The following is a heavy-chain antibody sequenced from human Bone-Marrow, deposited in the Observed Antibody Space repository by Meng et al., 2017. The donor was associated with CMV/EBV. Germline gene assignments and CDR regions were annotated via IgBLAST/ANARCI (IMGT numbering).Heavy chain of an antibody. J-gene: IGHJ4*02. V-gene: IGHV3-21*01. CDR1: GFTFSSYS. CDR3: ARESSSSGWLRR. CDR2: ISSSSSYI. D-gene: IGHD6-19*01. Sequence: SCAASGFTFSSYSMNWVRQAPGKGLEWVSSISSSSSYIYYADSVKGRFTISRDNAKNSLYLQMNSLRAEDTAVYYCARESSSSGWLRRWGQGTLVTVSS.